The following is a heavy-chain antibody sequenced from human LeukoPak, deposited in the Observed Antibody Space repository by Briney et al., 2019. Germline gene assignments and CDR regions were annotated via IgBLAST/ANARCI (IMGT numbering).Heavy chain of an antibody. CDR3: ARVDATSLAVHY. CDR1: GYTFTGYY. D-gene: IGHD6-19*01. CDR2: INPNTGGT. V-gene: IGHV1-2*02. Sequence: ASVKVSCKASGYTFTGYYMHWVRQAPGQGLEWMGRINPNTGGTDSGQKFQGRVTMTRDTSISTAYMELSGLTFDDTAVYYCARVDATSLAVHYWGQGTLVTVSS. J-gene: IGHJ4*02.